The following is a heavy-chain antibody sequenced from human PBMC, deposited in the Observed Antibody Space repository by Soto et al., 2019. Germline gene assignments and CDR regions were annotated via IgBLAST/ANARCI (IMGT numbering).Heavy chain of an antibody. Sequence: EVQLVESGGGLVQPAGSLRLSCAASGFTFSSYDMHWVRQATGKGLEWVSAIGTAGDTYYPGSVKGRFTISRENAKNSLYLQMNSLRADDTAVYYCARAEAYYDSSGYIRYYFDYWGQGTLVTVSS. J-gene: IGHJ4*02. CDR1: GFTFSSYD. CDR2: IGTAGDT. V-gene: IGHV3-13*01. CDR3: ARAEAYYDSSGYIRYYFDY. D-gene: IGHD3-22*01.